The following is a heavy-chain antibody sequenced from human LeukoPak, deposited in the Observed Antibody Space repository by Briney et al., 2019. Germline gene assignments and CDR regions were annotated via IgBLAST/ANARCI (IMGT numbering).Heavy chain of an antibody. V-gene: IGHV4-39*01. CDR2: IYYSGST. D-gene: IGHD1-26*01. Sequence: SETLSLTCTVSGGSISSSSYYWGWIRQPPGKGLEWIGSIYYSGSTYYNPSLKSRVTISVDTSKNQFSLKLSSVTAAGTAVYYCARTSGSYSTFDYWGQGTLVTVSS. J-gene: IGHJ4*02. CDR3: ARTSGSYSTFDY. CDR1: GGSISSSSYY.